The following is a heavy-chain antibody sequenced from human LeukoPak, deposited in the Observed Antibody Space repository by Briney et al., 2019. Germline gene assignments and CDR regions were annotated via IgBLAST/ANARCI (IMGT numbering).Heavy chain of an antibody. D-gene: IGHD4-23*01. CDR3: ARRGGHGGSFDY. V-gene: IGHV4-34*01. CDR1: GGSFSGYY. Sequence: SETLSLTCAVSGGSFSGYYWSWIRQPPGKGLEWIGEINHSGSTNYNPSLKSRVSISVDTSKNHFSLKLSSVTAADTAVYYCARRGGHGGSFDYWGQGTLVTVSS. CDR2: INHSGST. J-gene: IGHJ4*02.